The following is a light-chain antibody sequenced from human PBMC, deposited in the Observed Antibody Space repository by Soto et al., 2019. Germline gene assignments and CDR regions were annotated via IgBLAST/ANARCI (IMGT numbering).Light chain of an antibody. CDR2: HAS. CDR1: QSVTHNY. Sequence: PTTVSLSPGVRAPLTCRASQSVTHNYLAWYQQKRGQAPRLLIYHASNRATGIPDRFSGSGSGTDFTLTVSRLEPEDVAVYCCQQYSSPLRTLGEGT. J-gene: IGKJ1*01. CDR3: QQYSSPLRT. V-gene: IGKV3D-20*02.